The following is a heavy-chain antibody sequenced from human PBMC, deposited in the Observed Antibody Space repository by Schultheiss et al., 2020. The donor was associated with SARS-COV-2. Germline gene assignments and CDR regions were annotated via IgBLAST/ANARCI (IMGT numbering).Heavy chain of an antibody. D-gene: IGHD3-3*01. J-gene: IGHJ6*04. CDR2: ISSSSSYI. CDR3: ARINDFWSGYYVYYYYYGMDV. CDR1: GFTFSSYS. V-gene: IGHV3-21*04. Sequence: GGSLRLSCAASGFTFSSYSMNWVRQAPGKGLEWVSSISSSSSYIYYADSVKGRFTISRDNAKNSLYLQMNSLRAEDTAVYYCARINDFWSGYYVYYYYYGMDVGGKGTTVTVSS.